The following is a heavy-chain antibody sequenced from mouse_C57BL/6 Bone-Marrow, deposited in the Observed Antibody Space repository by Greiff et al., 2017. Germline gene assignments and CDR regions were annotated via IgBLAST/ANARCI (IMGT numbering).Heavy chain of an antibody. V-gene: IGHV14-4*01. CDR3: TTRYGSYYYAMDY. J-gene: IGHJ4*01. CDR2: IDPENGDT. D-gene: IGHD2-14*01. Sequence: VQLQQSGAELVRPGASVKLSCTASGFNIKDDYMHWVKQRPEQGLEWIGWIDPENGDTEYASKFQGKATITADTSSNTAYLQLSSLTSEDTAVYYFTTRYGSYYYAMDYWGQGTSVTVSS. CDR1: GFNIKDDY.